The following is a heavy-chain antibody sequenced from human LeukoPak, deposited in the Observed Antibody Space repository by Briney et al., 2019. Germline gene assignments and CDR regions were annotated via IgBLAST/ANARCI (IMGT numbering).Heavy chain of an antibody. V-gene: IGHV4-39*01. Sequence: SETLSLTCTVSGGSISSSSYYWGWIRQPPGKGLEWIGSIYYSGSTYYNPSLKSRVTISVGTSKNQFSLKLSSVTAADTAVYYCARRNYYDSSGYYFDYWGQGTLVTVSS. D-gene: IGHD3-22*01. J-gene: IGHJ4*02. CDR1: GGSISSSSYY. CDR2: IYYSGST. CDR3: ARRNYYDSSGYYFDY.